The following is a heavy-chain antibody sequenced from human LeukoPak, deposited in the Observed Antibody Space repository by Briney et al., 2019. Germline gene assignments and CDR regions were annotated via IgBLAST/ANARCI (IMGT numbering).Heavy chain of an antibody. Sequence: GGSLRLSCAASGFTFSSYWMHWVRQAPGKGLVWVSRINTDGSSTSYADSVKGRFTISRDNAKNTLYLQMNSLRAEDMAVYYCARDRGGGTMDIWGQGTMVTVSS. J-gene: IGHJ3*02. CDR2: INTDGSST. CDR3: ARDRGGGTMDI. CDR1: GFTFSSYW. D-gene: IGHD4/OR15-4a*01. V-gene: IGHV3-74*01.